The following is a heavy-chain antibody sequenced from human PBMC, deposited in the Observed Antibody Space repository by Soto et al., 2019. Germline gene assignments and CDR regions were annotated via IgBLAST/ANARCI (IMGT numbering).Heavy chain of an antibody. J-gene: IGHJ4*02. Sequence: EVQLLESGGGLVQPGGSLRLSCAASGFTFSSYAMSWVRQAPGKGLEWVSVISGSGGSTYYADSVKGRFTISRDNSKNTLYLQMNIRTADDTAVYYCAKRGAGHYSDYWGPGTQVSVSS. CDR2: ISGSGGST. V-gene: IGHV3-23*01. D-gene: IGHD6-19*01. CDR1: GFTFSSYA. CDR3: AKRGAGHYSDY.